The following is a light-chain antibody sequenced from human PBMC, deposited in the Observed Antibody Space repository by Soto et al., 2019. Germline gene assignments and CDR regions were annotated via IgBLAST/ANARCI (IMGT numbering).Light chain of an antibody. CDR3: QQYNKWPPYT. Sequence: EIVMTQSPANLSVSPGERATLSCRASQSVSSNLAWYQQKPGQAPRLLIYGASTRAPGIPARFSGRGSRTEFTLTISSLQSEDFAVYYCQQYNKWPPYTFGQGTKLEIK. CDR1: QSVSSN. J-gene: IGKJ2*01. V-gene: IGKV3-15*01. CDR2: GAS.